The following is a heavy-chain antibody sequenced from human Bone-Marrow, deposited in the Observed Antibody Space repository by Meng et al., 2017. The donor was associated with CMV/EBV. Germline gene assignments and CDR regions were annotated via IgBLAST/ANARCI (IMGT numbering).Heavy chain of an antibody. V-gene: IGHV3-30*02. CDR3: AKDRRPGRIVVVVAATRYYYYGMDV. CDR2: IRYDGSNK. CDR1: GFTFSSYG. Sequence: GESLKISCAASGFTFSSYGMHWVRQAPGKGLEWVAFIRYDGSNKYYADSVKGRFTISRDNSKNTLYLQMNSLRAEDTAVYYCAKDRRPGRIVVVVAATRYYYYGMDVWGQGNTVNVSS. J-gene: IGHJ6*02. D-gene: IGHD2-15*01.